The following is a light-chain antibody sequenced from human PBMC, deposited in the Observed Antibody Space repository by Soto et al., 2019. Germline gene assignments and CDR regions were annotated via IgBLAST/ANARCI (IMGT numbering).Light chain of an antibody. CDR2: EVS. J-gene: IGLJ2*01. CDR1: SSDVGGYNY. V-gene: IGLV2-8*01. Sequence: QSALTQPPSASGSPGQSVTIYCTGTSSDVGGYNYVSWYQQHPGKAPKLMIYEVSKRPSGVPNRFSGSKSGNTASLTVSGLQPEDEADYYCSSYAGSNNLVFGGGTKLTVL. CDR3: SSYAGSNNLV.